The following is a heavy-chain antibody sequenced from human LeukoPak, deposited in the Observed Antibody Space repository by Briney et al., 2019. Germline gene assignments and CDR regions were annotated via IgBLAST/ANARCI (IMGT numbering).Heavy chain of an antibody. CDR3: ARSSGWYLDYYYMDA. CDR1: GGSISSYY. D-gene: IGHD6-19*01. V-gene: IGHV4-59*01. J-gene: IGHJ6*03. Sequence: SETLSLTCTVYGGSISSYYWSWIRQPPGKGLEWFGYIYYSGSTNYNPSLKSRLTISVDTSKNQFSLKLSSVTAADTAVYYCARSSGWYLDYYYMDAWGKGTTVTVSS. CDR2: IYYSGST.